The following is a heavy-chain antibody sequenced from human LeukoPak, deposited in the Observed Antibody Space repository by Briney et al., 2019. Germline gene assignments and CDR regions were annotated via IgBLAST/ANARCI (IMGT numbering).Heavy chain of an antibody. V-gene: IGHV1-3*01. CDR1: GYTFTSYA. J-gene: IGHJ4*02. Sequence: GASVKVSCKASGYTFTSYAMHWVRQAPGQRLEWMGWINAGNGNTKYSQKFQGRVTITRDTSASTAYMELSSLRSEDTAVYYCARAGQWQYYFDCWGQGTLVTVSS. D-gene: IGHD6-19*01. CDR3: ARAGQWQYYFDC. CDR2: INAGNGNT.